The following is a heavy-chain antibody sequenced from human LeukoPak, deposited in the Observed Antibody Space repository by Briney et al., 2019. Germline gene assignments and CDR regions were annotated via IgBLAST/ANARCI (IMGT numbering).Heavy chain of an antibody. Sequence: GGSLRLSCAASGFIFSSYWMNWIRQTPGKGLEWVASIKQDGSEKYYVDAVQGRFTISRDNAKNSLYLQMNSLRAEDTAVYYCAIYDSSGYYNYWGQGTLVTVSS. V-gene: IGHV3-7*03. CDR3: AIYDSSGYYNY. CDR1: GFIFSSYW. J-gene: IGHJ4*02. CDR2: IKQDGSEK. D-gene: IGHD3-22*01.